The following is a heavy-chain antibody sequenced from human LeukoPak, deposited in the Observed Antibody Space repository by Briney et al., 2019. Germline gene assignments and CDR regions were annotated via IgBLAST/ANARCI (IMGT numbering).Heavy chain of an antibody. CDR2: IYYSGST. CDR3: XXXGLLWFGEGYFDY. D-gene: IGHD3-10*01. CDR1: GGSISSYY. Sequence: PSETLSLTCTVSGGSISSYYWSWIRQPPGKGLEWIGYIYYSGSTNYNPSLKSRVTISVDTSKNQFSLKLSSVTAADTAVYYCXXXGLLWFGEGYFDYWGQGTLVTVSS. J-gene: IGHJ4*02. V-gene: IGHV4-59*01.